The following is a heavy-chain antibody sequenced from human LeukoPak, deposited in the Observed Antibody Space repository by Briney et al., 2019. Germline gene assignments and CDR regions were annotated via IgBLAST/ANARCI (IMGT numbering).Heavy chain of an antibody. Sequence: ASVKVSCKASGYTFISYGISWVRQAAGQGLEWMAWSSGTGYNIEYAEKFQERVIMTTDTSTSTAYMELRSLRSDDTAVYYCARSRCSTSTSCYYFFFFDSWGQGTLVTVSS. CDR2: SSGTGYNI. CDR1: GYTFISYG. CDR3: ARSRCSTSTSCYYFFFFDS. J-gene: IGHJ4*02. V-gene: IGHV1-18*01. D-gene: IGHD2-2*01.